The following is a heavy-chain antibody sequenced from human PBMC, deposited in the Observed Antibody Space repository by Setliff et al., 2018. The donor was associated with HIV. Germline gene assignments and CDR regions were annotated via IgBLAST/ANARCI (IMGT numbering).Heavy chain of an antibody. CDR2: ISSRGSTI. D-gene: IGHD3-3*01. V-gene: IGHV3-11*04. J-gene: IGHJ4*02. CDR3: ARDVSWRVRTYIDY. Sequence: SLRLSCAASGFTFSDYYMSWIRQAPGKGLEWVSYISSRGSTIYYADSVKGRFTISRDNAKNSLYLQMNTLRAEDTAVYYCARDVSWRVRTYIDYWGQGALVTVSS. CDR1: GFTFSDYY.